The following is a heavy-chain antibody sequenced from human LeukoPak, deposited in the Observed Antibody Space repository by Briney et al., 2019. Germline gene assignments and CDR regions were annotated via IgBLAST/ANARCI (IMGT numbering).Heavy chain of an antibody. D-gene: IGHD3-3*01. CDR1: GVSFSGYY. Sequence: PSETLSLTCAVYGVSFSGYYWSWIRQPPGKGLEWIGEINHSGSTNYNPSLKSRVTISVDTSKNQFSLKLSSVTAADTAVYYCARRVTIFGPPRSMDVWGKGTTVTVSS. J-gene: IGHJ6*03. CDR2: INHSGST. CDR3: ARRVTIFGPPRSMDV. V-gene: IGHV4-34*01.